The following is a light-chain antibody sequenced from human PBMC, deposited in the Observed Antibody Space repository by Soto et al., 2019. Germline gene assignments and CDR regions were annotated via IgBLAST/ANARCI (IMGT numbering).Light chain of an antibody. V-gene: IGLV1-44*01. Sequence: QSVLTQPPSASGSPGQRVTISCSGSTSNIGGNYVSWYQQVPGADARLLIYGNDQRPSGVPDRFSGSKSSTSASLAISGLQSEDEGDYSCASCDDNLNCRVLFGGGTKLTVL. CDR3: ASCDDNLNCRVL. CDR2: GND. J-gene: IGLJ2*01. CDR1: TSNIGGNY.